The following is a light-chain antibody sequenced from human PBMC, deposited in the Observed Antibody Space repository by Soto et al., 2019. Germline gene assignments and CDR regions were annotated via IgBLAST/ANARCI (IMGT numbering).Light chain of an antibody. J-gene: IGLJ2*01. CDR2: EVS. V-gene: IGLV2-8*01. CDR1: SSDVGGYNY. Sequence: QSALTQPPSASGSPGQSITISCTGTSSDVGGYNYVSWYQQHPGKAPKLMIYEVSKRPSGVPDRFSGSKSGNTSSLTVSGLQGEDEADYYCSSYAGSNMGVFGGGTQLTVL. CDR3: SSYAGSNMGV.